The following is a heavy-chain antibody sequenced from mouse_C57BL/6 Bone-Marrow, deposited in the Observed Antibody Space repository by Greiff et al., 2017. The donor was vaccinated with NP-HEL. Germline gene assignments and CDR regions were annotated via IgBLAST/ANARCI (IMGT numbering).Heavy chain of an antibody. Sequence: EVQLQQSGPELVKPGASVKISCKASGYTFTDYYMNWVKQSHGKSLEWIGDINPNNGGTSYNQKFKGKATLTVDKSSSTAYMELRSLTSEDSAVYYCARDGPYYGSSLYAMDYWGQGTSVTVSS. J-gene: IGHJ4*01. D-gene: IGHD1-1*01. CDR1: GYTFTDYY. CDR3: ARDGPYYGSSLYAMDY. V-gene: IGHV1-26*01. CDR2: INPNNGGT.